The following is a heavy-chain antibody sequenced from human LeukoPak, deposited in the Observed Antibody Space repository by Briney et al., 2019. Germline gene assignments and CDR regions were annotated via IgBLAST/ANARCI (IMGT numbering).Heavy chain of an antibody. D-gene: IGHD6-19*01. V-gene: IGHV4-30-2*03. CDR2: IYHSGST. CDR3: ARINSSGWYDFDY. J-gene: IGHJ4*02. Sequence: ASQTLSLTCTVSGGSISSGDYYWSWIRQPPGKGLEWIGSIYHSGSTYYNPSLKSRVTISVDTSKNQFSLKLSSVTAADTAVYYCARINSSGWYDFDYWGQGTLVTVSS. CDR1: GGSISSGDYY.